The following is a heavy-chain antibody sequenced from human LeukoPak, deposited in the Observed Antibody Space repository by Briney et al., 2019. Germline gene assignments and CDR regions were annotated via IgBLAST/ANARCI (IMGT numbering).Heavy chain of an antibody. CDR3: VRGYFNWNYAGVGEYYYMDV. CDR2: FDPEDGET. D-gene: IGHD1-7*01. CDR1: GYTLTELS. V-gene: IGHV1-24*01. Sequence: ASVKVSCKVSGYTLTELSMHWVRQGPGKGLEWMGGFDPEDGETIYAQKFQGRVTMTEDTSTDTAYMELSSLGSEDTAVYYCVRGYFNWNYAGVGEYYYMDVWGKGTTVTVSS. J-gene: IGHJ6*03.